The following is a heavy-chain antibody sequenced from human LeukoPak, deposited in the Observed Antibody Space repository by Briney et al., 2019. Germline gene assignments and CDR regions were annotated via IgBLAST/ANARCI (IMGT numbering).Heavy chain of an antibody. V-gene: IGHV4-59*01. Sequence: SETLSLTCTVSGGSISSYYWSWIRQPPGKGLEWIGYIHYSGSTNYNPSLKSRVTISVDTSKNQFSLKLSSVTAADTAVHYCARVVGPGNFDYWGQGTLVTVSS. CDR3: ARVVGPGNFDY. CDR1: GGSISSYY. J-gene: IGHJ4*02. D-gene: IGHD2-15*01. CDR2: IHYSGST.